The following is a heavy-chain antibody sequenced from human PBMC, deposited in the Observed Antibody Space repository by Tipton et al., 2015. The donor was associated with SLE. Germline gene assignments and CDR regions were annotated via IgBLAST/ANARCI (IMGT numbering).Heavy chain of an antibody. D-gene: IGHD2-2*01. J-gene: IGHJ5*02. Sequence: TLSLTCTVSGGSISSYYWSWIRQPPGKGLEWIGYIYYSGSTNYNPTLKSRVTISVDTSKNQFSLKLSSVTAADTAVYYCARSLGYCSSTSCYNWFDPWGQGTLVTVSS. CDR1: GGSISSYY. CDR3: ARSLGYCSSTSCYNWFDP. V-gene: IGHV4-59*01. CDR2: IYYSGST.